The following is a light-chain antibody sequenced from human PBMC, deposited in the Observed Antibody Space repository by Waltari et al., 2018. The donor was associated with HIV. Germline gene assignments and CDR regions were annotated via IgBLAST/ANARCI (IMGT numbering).Light chain of an antibody. CDR2: AAS. CDR1: QSVGVN. Sequence: PGKSATLSCRASQSVGVNLAWYQQRPGQTPRLLIYAASTRATGIPPRFSGSASGTNFALTISSLQSEDVGFYYCQQYHDWPWFTFGQGTKLEIK. J-gene: IGKJ2*01. CDR3: QQYHDWPWFT. V-gene: IGKV3-15*01.